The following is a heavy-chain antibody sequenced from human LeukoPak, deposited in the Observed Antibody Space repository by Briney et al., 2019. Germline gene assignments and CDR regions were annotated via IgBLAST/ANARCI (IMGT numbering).Heavy chain of an antibody. Sequence: GGSLRLSCAASGFTFSSYWMSWVRQAPGKGLEWVANIKQDGSEKYYADSVKGRFTISRDNSKNTLYLQMNSLRAEDTAVYYCAKSHVLLWFGELTKLPFDYWGQGTLVTVSS. V-gene: IGHV3-7*03. J-gene: IGHJ4*02. CDR3: AKSHVLLWFGELTKLPFDY. CDR2: IKQDGSEK. D-gene: IGHD3-10*01. CDR1: GFTFSSYW.